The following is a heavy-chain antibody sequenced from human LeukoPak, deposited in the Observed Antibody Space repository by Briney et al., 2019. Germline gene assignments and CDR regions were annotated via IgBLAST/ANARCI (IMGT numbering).Heavy chain of an antibody. Sequence: GGSLRLSCAASGFTFSSYSMNWVRQAPGKGLEWVSSISSSSSYIYYADSVKGRFTISRDNAKNSLYLQMNSLRAEDTAVYYCARPSSGSPTSTLYYFDYWGQGTLVTVSS. D-gene: IGHD1-26*01. CDR3: ARPSSGSPTSTLYYFDY. CDR1: GFTFSSYS. V-gene: IGHV3-21*01. J-gene: IGHJ4*02. CDR2: ISSSSSYI.